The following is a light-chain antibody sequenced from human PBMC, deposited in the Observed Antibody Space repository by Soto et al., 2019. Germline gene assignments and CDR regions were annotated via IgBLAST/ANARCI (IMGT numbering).Light chain of an antibody. Sequence: EIVMTQSPATLSVSPGERVTLSCRASQSVSSSLAWYQQKPGQAPRLLLYGASTRATGIPSRFSGSGSGTEFTLTISSLQSEYFAVYYCYQYNNWPPFTFGPGTTVDIK. CDR3: YQYNNWPPFT. CDR2: GAS. CDR1: QSVSSS. J-gene: IGKJ3*01. V-gene: IGKV3-15*01.